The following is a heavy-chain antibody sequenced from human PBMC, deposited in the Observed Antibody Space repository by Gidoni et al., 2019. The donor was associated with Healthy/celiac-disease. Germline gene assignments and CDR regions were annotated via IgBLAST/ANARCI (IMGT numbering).Heavy chain of an antibody. CDR2: ISSSSSDI. D-gene: IGHD3-10*01. J-gene: IGHJ6*02. CDR3: ASLFRFGEYEGLYYYYGMDV. CDR1: GFTFSSYS. Sequence: EVQLVESGGGLVKPGGSLRLSCAASGFTFSSYSMNWVGQAPGKGLEWVSSISSSSSDIYYADSVKGRFTISRDNAKNSLYLQMNSLRAEDTAVYYCASLFRFGEYEGLYYYYGMDVWGQGTTVTVSS. V-gene: IGHV3-21*01.